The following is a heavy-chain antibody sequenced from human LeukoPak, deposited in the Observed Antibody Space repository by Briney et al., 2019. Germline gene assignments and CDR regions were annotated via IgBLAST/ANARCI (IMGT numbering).Heavy chain of an antibody. CDR2: KSFDGSNK. V-gene: IGHV3-30-3*01. J-gene: IGHJ4*02. CDR3: AREALSGWYDY. Sequence: GRSLRLSCAASGFTFSTYNIYWVRQAPGKGLEWVAVKSFDGSNKFYADSVQGRFTISRDNSKNTLFLQMNSLRADDTAVYYCAREALSGWYDYWGQGTLVTVSS. CDR1: GFTFSTYN. D-gene: IGHD6-19*01.